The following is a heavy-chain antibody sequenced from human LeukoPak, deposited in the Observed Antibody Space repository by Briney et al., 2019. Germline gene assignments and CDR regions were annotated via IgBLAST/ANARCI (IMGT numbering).Heavy chain of an antibody. CDR1: GFTFTNAW. CDR2: TKSKTDGGTT. J-gene: IGHJ4*02. V-gene: IGHV3-15*01. CDR3: TTESLTY. Sequence: GGSLRLSCAASGFTFTNAWMSWVRQAPGRGLEWVGRTKSKTDGGTTDYAAPVKGRFTISRDDSKNTLYLQMNSLKTEDTAVYYCTTESLTYWGQGTLVTVSS.